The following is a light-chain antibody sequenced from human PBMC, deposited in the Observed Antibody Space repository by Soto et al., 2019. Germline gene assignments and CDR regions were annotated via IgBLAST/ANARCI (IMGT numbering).Light chain of an antibody. CDR1: QSVSSN. Sequence: EIVMTQSPATLSVSPGERATLSCRASQSVSSNLAWYQQKPGQAPRLLIYGASTRATGIPARFSGSGSGTEVTLTISSLQSEDLAVYYCQQYNNWPYTFGQGTKLEIK. CDR2: GAS. CDR3: QQYNNWPYT. V-gene: IGKV3-15*01. J-gene: IGKJ2*01.